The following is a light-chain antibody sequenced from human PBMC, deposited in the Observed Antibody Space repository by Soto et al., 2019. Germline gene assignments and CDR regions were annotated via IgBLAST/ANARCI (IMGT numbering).Light chain of an antibody. V-gene: IGKV3-20*01. CDR2: GAS. J-gene: IGKJ1*01. CDR3: QQYGSSPT. Sequence: EIVSTQSPGTLSLSPGERATLSCRASQSVSSGYLAWYQQKPGQAPRLLIYGASSRATGIPDRFSGSGSGTDFTLTISRLEPEDFAVYYCQQYGSSPTFGQGTKV. CDR1: QSVSSGY.